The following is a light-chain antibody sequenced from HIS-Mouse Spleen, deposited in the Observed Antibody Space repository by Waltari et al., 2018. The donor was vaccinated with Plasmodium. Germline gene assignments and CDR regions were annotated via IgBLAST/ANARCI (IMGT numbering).Light chain of an antibody. CDR3: QQYYSTPYT. Sequence: DIVMTQSPDSLAVSPGERATIHCKSSQSVLYSSNNKNYLAWYQQKPRQPPKLLIYWASTRESGVPDRFSGSGSGTDFTLTISSLQAEDVAVYYCQQYYSTPYTFGQGTKLEIK. CDR1: QSVLYSSNNKNY. CDR2: WAS. V-gene: IGKV4-1*01. J-gene: IGKJ2*01.